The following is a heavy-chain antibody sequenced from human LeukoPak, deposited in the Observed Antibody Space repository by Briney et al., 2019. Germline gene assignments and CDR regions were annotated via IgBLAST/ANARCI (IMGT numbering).Heavy chain of an antibody. CDR2: IKQDGSEK. Sequence: GGSLRLSCAASGFTFSSYWMSWVRQAPGKGLEWVANIKQDGSEKYYVDSVKGRFTISRDNAKNSLYLQMNSLRAEDTAVYYCARDVDPDYDSSGYWVYWYFDLWGRGTLVTVSS. CDR3: ARDVDPDYDSSGYWVYWYFDL. CDR1: GFTFSSYW. J-gene: IGHJ2*01. D-gene: IGHD3-22*01. V-gene: IGHV3-7*01.